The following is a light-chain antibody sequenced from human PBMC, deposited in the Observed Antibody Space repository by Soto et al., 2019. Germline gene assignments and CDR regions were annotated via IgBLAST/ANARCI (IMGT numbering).Light chain of an antibody. CDR3: SSYTSSSTLV. V-gene: IGLV2-14*01. CDR2: EVS. Sequence: QSALTQPASVSGSPGQSITISCTGTSSDVGGYNYVSWYQQHPGKAPKLMIYEVSNRPSGVSNRFSGSKSGNTASLTISGLQAEDEADYCCSSYTSSSTLVFGTRTKLTVL. J-gene: IGLJ1*01. CDR1: SSDVGGYNY.